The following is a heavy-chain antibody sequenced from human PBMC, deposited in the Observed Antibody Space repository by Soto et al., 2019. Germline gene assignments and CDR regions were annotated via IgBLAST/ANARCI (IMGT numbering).Heavy chain of an antibody. J-gene: IGHJ6*02. V-gene: IGHV5-51*01. CDR3: ARHGSRGSSSQRYYYYAMDV. D-gene: IGHD6-6*01. CDR2: IYPGDSDT. Sequence: GESLKISCKGSGYSFTNYWIGWVRQMPGKGLEWMGIIYPGDSDTRYSPSFQGQVTISADKSISAAYLQWSSLKASDTAMYYCARHGSRGSSSQRYYYYAMDVWGQGTTVTVSS. CDR1: GYSFTNYW.